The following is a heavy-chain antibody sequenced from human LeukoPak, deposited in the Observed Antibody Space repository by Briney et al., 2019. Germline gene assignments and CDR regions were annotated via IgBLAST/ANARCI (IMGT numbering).Heavy chain of an antibody. CDR3: ARGQRITMTD. CDR2: INHSGST. Sequence: PSETLSLTCTVSGGSISSSAFYWGWIRQAPGKGLEWIGEINHSGSTNYNPSLKSRVAISVDTSRNQFSLRLSSVTAADTAVYYCARGQRITMTDWGQGTLVTVSS. CDR1: GGSISSSAFY. J-gene: IGHJ4*02. V-gene: IGHV4-39*07. D-gene: IGHD3-22*01.